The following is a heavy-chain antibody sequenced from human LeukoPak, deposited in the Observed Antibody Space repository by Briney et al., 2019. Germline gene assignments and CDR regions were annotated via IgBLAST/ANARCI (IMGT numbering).Heavy chain of an antibody. CDR2: IYYSGYT. CDR1: GGSISSSSYY. D-gene: IGHD1-1*01. CDR3: ARDPYPTTAPKTNDY. V-gene: IGHV4-39*07. Sequence: SETLSLTCTVSGGSISSSSYYWGWIRQPPGKGLEWIGSIYYSGYTYYNPSLKSRVTISVDTSKNQFSLKLSSVTAADTAVYYCARDPYPTTAPKTNDYWGQGTLVTVSS. J-gene: IGHJ4*02.